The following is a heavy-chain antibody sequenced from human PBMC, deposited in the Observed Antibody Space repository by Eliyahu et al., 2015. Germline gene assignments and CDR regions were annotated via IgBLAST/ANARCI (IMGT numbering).Heavy chain of an antibody. CDR2: IYYSGST. Sequence: LSLTCTVSGGSISSDDYYWSWIRQPPGKGLEWIGYIYYSGSTYYNPSLKSRVTISVDTSKNQFSLKLSSVTAADTAVYYCARGGYGSGSFDYWGQGTLVTVSP. V-gene: IGHV4-30-4*01. CDR1: GGSISSDDYY. CDR3: ARGGYGSGSFDY. D-gene: IGHD3-10*01. J-gene: IGHJ4*02.